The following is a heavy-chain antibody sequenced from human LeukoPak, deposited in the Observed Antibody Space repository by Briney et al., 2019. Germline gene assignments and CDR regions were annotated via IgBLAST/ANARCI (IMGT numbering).Heavy chain of an antibody. D-gene: IGHD2-8*01. Sequence: GGSLRLSCVASGFIFSTYWMSWVRQAPGKGLEWVANIKQDGSEKFYADSVKGRFTISRDNAKSSLYLQMNSLRAEDTAVYYCASSQGGVSYYYYYMDVWGKGTTVTISS. CDR3: ASSQGGVSYYYYYMDV. CDR1: GFIFSTYW. V-gene: IGHV3-7*01. J-gene: IGHJ6*03. CDR2: IKQDGSEK.